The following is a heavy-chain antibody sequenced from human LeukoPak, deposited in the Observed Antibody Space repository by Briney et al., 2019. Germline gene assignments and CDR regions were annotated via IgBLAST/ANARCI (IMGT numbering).Heavy chain of an antibody. CDR1: GGSISSYY. V-gene: IGHV4-59*08. CDR3: ARLAGTTSYFDY. J-gene: IGHJ4*02. D-gene: IGHD1-7*01. Sequence: SETLSFACTVSGGSISSYYLSWIRQPPGKGLEWIGYIYYSGSTNYNPSLKSRVTISVDTSKNQFSLKLSSVTAADTAVYYCARLAGTTSYFDYWGQGTLVTVSS. CDR2: IYYSGST.